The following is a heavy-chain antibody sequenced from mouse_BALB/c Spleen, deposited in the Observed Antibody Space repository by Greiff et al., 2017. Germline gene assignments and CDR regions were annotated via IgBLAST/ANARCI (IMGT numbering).Heavy chain of an antibody. CDR3: AIDYGSSWDY. CDR2: INPYNDGT. J-gene: IGHJ2*01. V-gene: IGHV1-14*01. D-gene: IGHD1-1*01. CDR1: GSTFTSYV. Sequence: EVKLPESGPELVTPGASVKMSCKASGSTFTSYVMHWVKQKHGQGLEWIGYINPYNDGTKYNETFKGKATLTSDKASSTAYIEHCSLTSEDSAVFYCAIDYGSSWDYWGQGTTLTVSS.